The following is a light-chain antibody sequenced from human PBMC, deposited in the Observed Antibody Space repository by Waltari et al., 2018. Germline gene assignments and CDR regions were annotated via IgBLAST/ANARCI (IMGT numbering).Light chain of an antibody. CDR2: WAS. V-gene: IGKV4-1*01. CDR3: QQYYNDAT. Sequence: DIVMNQSPESLAVPLGETATINCKSSQSVLYSSNDKNYFAWYQQKPGQPPKLLIYWASTRESGVPDRFSGSGSGTDFTLTISSLQAEDAAVYYCQQYYNDATFGQGTKVEIK. CDR1: QSVLYSSNDKNY. J-gene: IGKJ1*01.